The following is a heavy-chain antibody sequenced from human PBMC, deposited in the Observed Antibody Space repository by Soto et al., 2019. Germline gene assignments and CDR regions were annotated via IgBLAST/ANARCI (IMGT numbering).Heavy chain of an antibody. J-gene: IGHJ4*02. V-gene: IGHV4-34*01. CDR2: INHSGST. D-gene: IGHD5-12*01. Sequence: QVQLQQWGAGLLKPSETLSLTCAVYGGSFSGYYWSWIRQPPGKGLEWIGEINHSGSTNYNPSLKSRVTISVDTSKNQFSLKLSSVTAADTAVYYCARGLPMAHRGQGTLVTVSS. CDR1: GGSFSGYY. CDR3: ARGLPMAH.